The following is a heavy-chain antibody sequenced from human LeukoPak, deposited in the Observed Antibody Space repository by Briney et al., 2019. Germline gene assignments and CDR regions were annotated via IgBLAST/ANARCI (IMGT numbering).Heavy chain of an antibody. CDR1: GFTFSSYA. D-gene: IGHD5-18*01. CDR3: ARVGFSYQFDY. J-gene: IGHJ4*02. V-gene: IGHV3-23*01. CDR2: IRGSGGST. Sequence: GGSLRLSCAASGFTFSSYAMSWVRQAPGKGLEWVSAIRGSGGSTYYADSVKGRFTISRDNAKNSLYVQMNSLRAEDTAVYYCARVGFSYQFDYWGQGTLVTVSS.